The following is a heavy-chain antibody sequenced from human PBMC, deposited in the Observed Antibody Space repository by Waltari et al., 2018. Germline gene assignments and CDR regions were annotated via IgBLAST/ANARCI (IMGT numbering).Heavy chain of an antibody. Sequence: QLQLQESGPGLVKPSETLSFTCPVSGGSISSSSYYWGWIRQPPGKGRGWIGSIYYSGSTYYNPSLKSRVTISVDTSKNQFSLKLSSVTAADTAVYYCATKRESSASGFDYWGQGTLVTVSS. CDR3: ATKRESSASGFDY. V-gene: IGHV4-39*01. J-gene: IGHJ4*02. D-gene: IGHD6-19*01. CDR1: GGSISSSSYY. CDR2: IYYSGST.